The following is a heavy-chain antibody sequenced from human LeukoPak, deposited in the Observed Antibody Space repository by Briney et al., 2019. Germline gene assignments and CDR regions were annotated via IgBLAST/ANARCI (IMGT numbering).Heavy chain of an antibody. D-gene: IGHD6-13*01. CDR3: AKDDSWGYYYYGMDV. CDR1: GGSISSYY. V-gene: IGHV4-59*01. Sequence: SETLSLTCTVSGGSISSYYWSWIRQPPGKGLEWIGYIYYSGSTNYNPSLKSRVTISVDTSKNQFSLKLSSVTAADTAVYYCAKDDSWGYYYYGMDVWGQGTTVTVSS. J-gene: IGHJ6*02. CDR2: IYYSGST.